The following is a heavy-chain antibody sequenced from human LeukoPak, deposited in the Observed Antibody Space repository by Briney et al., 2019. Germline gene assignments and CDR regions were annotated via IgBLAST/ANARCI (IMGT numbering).Heavy chain of an antibody. J-gene: IGHJ4*02. CDR3: TRWKHGVDC. CDR1: GGSISGTDYY. V-gene: IGHV4-31*03. D-gene: IGHD1-1*01. CDR2: IYSDGRT. Sequence: SETLSLTCTVSGGSISGTDYYWSRIRQHSGKGLEWIGYIYSDGRTYYNPSLKSRVTISVDTSKNQFSLELKSVTAADTAVYYCTRWKHGVDCWGQGTLVTVSS.